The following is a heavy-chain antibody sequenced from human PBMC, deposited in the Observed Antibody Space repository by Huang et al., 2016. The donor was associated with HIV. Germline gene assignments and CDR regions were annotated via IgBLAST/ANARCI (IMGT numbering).Heavy chain of an antibody. J-gene: IGHJ3*02. Sequence: QVQLVESGGGVVEPGRSLRLSCAASGFSFSNYAMHWVRQAPGKGLECVTSISYEGRDRYYADSVKGRFTISRDNFKNALYLQMNRLGGDDTAVYYCTREYTVAGAFDIWGQGTMVTVSS. CDR3: TREYTVAGAFDI. CDR1: GFSFSNYA. V-gene: IGHV3-30*03. D-gene: IGHD5-12*01. CDR2: ISYEGRDR.